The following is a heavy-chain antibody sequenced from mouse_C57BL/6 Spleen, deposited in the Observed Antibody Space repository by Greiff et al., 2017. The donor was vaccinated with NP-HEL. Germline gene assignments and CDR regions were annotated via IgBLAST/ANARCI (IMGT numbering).Heavy chain of an antibody. V-gene: IGHV5-4*01. CDR1: GFTFSSYA. J-gene: IGHJ2*01. Sequence: EVKVVESGGGLVKPGGSLKLSCAASGFTFSSYAMSWVRQTPEKRLEWVATISDGGSYTYYPDNVKGRFTISRDNAKNNLYLQMSHLKSEDTAMYYCAREHDVDFDYWGQGTTLTVSS. CDR3: AREHDVDFDY. D-gene: IGHD2-3*01. CDR2: ISDGGSYT.